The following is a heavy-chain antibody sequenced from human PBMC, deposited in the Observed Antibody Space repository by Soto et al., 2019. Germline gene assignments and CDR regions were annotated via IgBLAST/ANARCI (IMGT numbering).Heavy chain of an antibody. J-gene: IGHJ4*02. CDR3: ARDLSGSGD. CDR1: GFAFSSYA. D-gene: IGHD3-10*01. V-gene: IGHV3-30-3*01. Sequence: QVQLVESGGGVVQPGRSLRLSCAASGFAFSSYAMHWVRQAPGKGLEWVAVISYDGSNKYYADSVKGRFTISRDNSKNTLYLQMNSLRAEDTAVYCCARDLSGSGDWGQGTLVTVSS. CDR2: ISYDGSNK.